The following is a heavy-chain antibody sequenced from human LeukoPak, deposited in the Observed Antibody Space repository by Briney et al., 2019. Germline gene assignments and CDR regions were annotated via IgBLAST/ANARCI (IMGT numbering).Heavy chain of an antibody. D-gene: IGHD4-17*01. V-gene: IGHV4-39*07. CDR3: ARVRVGYGDYYYYYMDV. J-gene: IGHJ6*03. CDR2: IYYSGST. Sequence: SETLSLTCTVSGGSISSSSYYWGWIRQPPGKGLEWIGSIYYSGSTYYNPSLKSRVTISVDTSKNQFSLKLSSVTAADTAVYYCARVRVGYGDYYYYYMDVWGKGTTVTVSS. CDR1: GGSISSSSYY.